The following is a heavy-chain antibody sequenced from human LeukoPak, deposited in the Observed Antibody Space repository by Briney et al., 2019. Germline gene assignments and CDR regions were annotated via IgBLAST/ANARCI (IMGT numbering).Heavy chain of an antibody. CDR2: ISGSGGST. V-gene: IGHV3-23*01. CDR1: GFTFSSYA. J-gene: IGHJ1*01. D-gene: IGHD6-13*01. Sequence: GGSLRLSCAASGFTFSSYAMSWVRQAPGKGLEWVSTISGSGGSTHYADSVKGRFTISRDKSKNTLYLQMNSLRAEDTAVYYCAKVEDDIAAAGAWGGLAEYFQHWGQGTLVTVSS. CDR3: AKVEDDIAAAGAWGGLAEYFQH.